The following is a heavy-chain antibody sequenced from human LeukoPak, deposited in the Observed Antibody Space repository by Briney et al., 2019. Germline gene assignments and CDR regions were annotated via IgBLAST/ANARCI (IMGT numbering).Heavy chain of an antibody. Sequence: GGSLRLSCAASGFTFSSYSMNWVRQAPGKGLEWVSSISSSSSYIYYADSVKGRFIISRDDAKKSMYLQMNSLRVEDTAVYFCARYSEVYYYVDVWGTGTTVTVSS. D-gene: IGHD2-21*01. CDR2: ISSSSSYI. V-gene: IGHV3-21*01. CDR1: GFTFSSYS. CDR3: ARYSEVYYYVDV. J-gene: IGHJ6*03.